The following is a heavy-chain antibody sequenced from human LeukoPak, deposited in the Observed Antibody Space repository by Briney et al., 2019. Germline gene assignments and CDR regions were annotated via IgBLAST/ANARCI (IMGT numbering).Heavy chain of an antibody. V-gene: IGHV3-33*03. J-gene: IGHJ4*02. CDR2: IWFDGSNK. Sequence: PGGSLRLSCVTSGFTFSTHGMHWVRQAPGKGLEWVAVIWFDGSNKYYADSVKGRFTITRDNAKNSLYLQMNSLRAEDTAVYYCAKDSRGGPLAVDSTLWYWGQGTLVTVSS. CDR3: AKDSRGGPLAVDSTLWY. D-gene: IGHD6-19*01. CDR1: GFTFSTHG.